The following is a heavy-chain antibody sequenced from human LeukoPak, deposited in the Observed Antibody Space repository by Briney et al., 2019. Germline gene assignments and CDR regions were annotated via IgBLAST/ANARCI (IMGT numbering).Heavy chain of an antibody. CDR3: ARRGGSGAGDNYYYYMDV. CDR2: IYPGDSDT. Sequence: GESLKISCKGSGYSFTSYWIGWVRQMPGKGLEWMGIIYPGDSDTRYSPSFQGQVTISADKSISTAYLQWSSLKASDTAMYYCARRGGSGAGDNYYYYMDVWGKGTTVTVSS. D-gene: IGHD3-10*01. CDR1: GYSFTSYW. J-gene: IGHJ6*03. V-gene: IGHV5-51*01.